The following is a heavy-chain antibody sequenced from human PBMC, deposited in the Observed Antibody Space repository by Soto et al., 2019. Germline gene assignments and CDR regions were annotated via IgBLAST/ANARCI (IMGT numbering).Heavy chain of an antibody. V-gene: IGHV3-23*01. J-gene: IGHJ4*02. CDR1: GFTFSSYA. Sequence: EVQLLESGGGLVQPGGSLSLSCEASGFTFSSYAMSWVRQAPGKGLEWVSAISGSGGSTYYADSVKGRFTISRDNSKNTLYLQMNSLRAEDTAVYYCAKGVISGNSGWYFDYWGQGTLVTVSS. CDR2: ISGSGGST. CDR3: AKGVISGNSGWYFDY. D-gene: IGHD6-19*01.